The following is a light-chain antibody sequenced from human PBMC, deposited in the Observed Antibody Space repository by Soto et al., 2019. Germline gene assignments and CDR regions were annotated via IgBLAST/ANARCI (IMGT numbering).Light chain of an antibody. CDR1: QIVGSF. Sequence: EIMLTQSPATLSLSPGERSTLSCRASQIVGSFLSWYQHKPSQAPRLLIYDTSIRATGIPASFSGSGSGTDFTLTISRIEPEDFAVYSCQQRTRWRPSFSIGQGTQLEIK. J-gene: IGKJ5*01. CDR2: DTS. V-gene: IGKV3-11*01. CDR3: QQRTRWRPSFS.